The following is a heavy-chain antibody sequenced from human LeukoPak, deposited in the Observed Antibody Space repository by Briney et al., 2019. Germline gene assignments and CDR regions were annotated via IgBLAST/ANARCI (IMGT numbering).Heavy chain of an antibody. CDR2: INHSGST. CDR1: GGSFSGYY. Sequence: PSETLSLTCAVYGGSFSGYYWSWIRQPPGKGLEWIGEINHSGSTNYNPSLKSRVTISVDTSKNQFSLKLSSVTAADTAVYYCARDKEDYYYYYGMDVWGKGTTVTVSS. CDR3: ARDKEDYYYYYGMDV. V-gene: IGHV4-34*01. J-gene: IGHJ6*04.